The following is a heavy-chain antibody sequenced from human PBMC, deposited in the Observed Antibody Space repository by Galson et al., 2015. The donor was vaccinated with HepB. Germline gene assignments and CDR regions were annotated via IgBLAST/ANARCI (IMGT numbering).Heavy chain of an antibody. D-gene: IGHD2/OR15-2a*01. V-gene: IGHV3-74*01. CDR2: INPDGSST. CDR3: ARAFAASSY. J-gene: IGHJ4*02. Sequence: SLRLSCAASGFTFSSYCMHWVRQAPEKGLVWVSRINPDGSSTSYADFVKGRFTSSRDNAKNTLYLQMNSLRAEDTAIYYCARAFAASSYWGQGTLVTVSS. CDR1: GFTFSSYC.